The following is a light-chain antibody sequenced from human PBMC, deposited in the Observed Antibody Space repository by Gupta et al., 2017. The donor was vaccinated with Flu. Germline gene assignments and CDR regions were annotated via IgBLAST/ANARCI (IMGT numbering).Light chain of an antibody. Sequence: EIVMTQSPATVSVSPGETGTLSCRASQTVDGNVPWYQQKPGQAPRLLIYAASTVATDIPARFSGSGAGTEFTLTISSLQSEDFAVYYCQQYNDWPWTFGQGTKVEVK. CDR3: QQYNDWPWT. J-gene: IGKJ1*01. CDR2: AAS. V-gene: IGKV3D-15*01. CDR1: QTVDGN.